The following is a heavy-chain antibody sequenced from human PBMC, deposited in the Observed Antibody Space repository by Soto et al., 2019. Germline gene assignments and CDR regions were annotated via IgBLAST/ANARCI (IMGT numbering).Heavy chain of an antibody. V-gene: IGHV4-31*03. CDR3: ARGGRYHPLVFDY. CDR2: IYYSGST. J-gene: IGHJ4*01. Sequence: TLSLTCTVSGGSISSGCYYWSWIRQHPGKGREWIGYIYYSGSTYYNPSLKRRVTISADTSKNQFSLKLSSVTAAATGVYYCARGGRYHPLVFDYRGPRDLGTVS. CDR1: GGSISSGCYY. D-gene: IGHD1-26*01.